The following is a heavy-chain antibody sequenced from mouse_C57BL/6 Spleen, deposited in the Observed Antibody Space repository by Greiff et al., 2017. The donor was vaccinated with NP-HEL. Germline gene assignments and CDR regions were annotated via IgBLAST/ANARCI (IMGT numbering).Heavy chain of an antibody. CDR1: GYSFTGYY. D-gene: IGHD2-2*01. J-gene: IGHJ1*03. Sequence: VQLKESGPELVKPGASVKISCKASGYSFTGYYMNWVKQSPEKSLEWIGEINPSTGGTTYNQKFKAKATLTVDKSSSTAYMQLKSLTSEDSAVYYCARWLPTSGYFDVWGTGNKVTVYS. CDR3: ARWLPTSGYFDV. V-gene: IGHV1-42*01. CDR2: INPSTGGT.